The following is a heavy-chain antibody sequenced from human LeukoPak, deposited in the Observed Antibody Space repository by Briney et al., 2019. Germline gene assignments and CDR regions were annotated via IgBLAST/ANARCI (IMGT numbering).Heavy chain of an antibody. D-gene: IGHD6-13*01. V-gene: IGHV3-7*03. J-gene: IGHJ4*02. Sequence: GGSLRLSCAASGFTFSSYWMSWVRQAPGKGLGWVANIKQDGSEKYYVDSVKGRFTISRDNAKNSLYLQMNSLRAEDTAVYYCARSGIAAAGGDFDYWGQGTLVTVSS. CDR2: IKQDGSEK. CDR3: ARSGIAAAGGDFDY. CDR1: GFTFSSYW.